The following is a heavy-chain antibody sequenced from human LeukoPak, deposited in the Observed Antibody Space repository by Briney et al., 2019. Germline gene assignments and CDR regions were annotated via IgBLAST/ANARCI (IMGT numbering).Heavy chain of an antibody. CDR2: INHSGST. CDR1: GVSFSGYY. J-gene: IGHJ3*02. V-gene: IGHV4-34*01. D-gene: IGHD3-22*01. CDR3: ARAVRDYYDSSGYPEVGAFDI. Sequence: SETLSLTCAVYGVSFSGYYWSWIRQPPGKGLEWIGEINHSGSTNYNPSLKSRVTISVDTYKNQFSLKLSSVTAADTAVYYCARAVRDYYDSSGYPEVGAFDIWGQGTMVTVSS.